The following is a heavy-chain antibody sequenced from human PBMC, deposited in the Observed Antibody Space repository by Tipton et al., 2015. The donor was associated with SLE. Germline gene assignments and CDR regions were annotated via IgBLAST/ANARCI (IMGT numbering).Heavy chain of an antibody. D-gene: IGHD3-22*01. CDR3: GVFDSSGYYESAPDY. V-gene: IGHV4-34*01. J-gene: IGHJ4*02. CDR1: GESFSGYF. Sequence: TLSLTCAVYGESFSGYFWTWIRQPPGKGLEWIGEINHSGSTYYNPSLKSRVTISVDTSQTRVSLNMRSVTAADTAVYYCGVFDSSGYYESAPDYWGQGTLVTASS. CDR2: INHSGST.